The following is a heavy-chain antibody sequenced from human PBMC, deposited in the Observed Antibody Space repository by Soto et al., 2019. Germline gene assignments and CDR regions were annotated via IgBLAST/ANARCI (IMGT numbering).Heavy chain of an antibody. CDR2: IYPEDSDS. Sequence: LGESLKISCKASGYSFTTYWIGWVRQMPGKGLEWMGIIYPEDSDSRYSPSFQGQVTFSADTSINTAYLQWSSLKASDTATYYCARRSSYGFFDFWGQGTLVTVSS. CDR1: GYSFTTYW. CDR3: ARRSSYGFFDF. J-gene: IGHJ4*02. V-gene: IGHV5-51*01. D-gene: IGHD3-16*02.